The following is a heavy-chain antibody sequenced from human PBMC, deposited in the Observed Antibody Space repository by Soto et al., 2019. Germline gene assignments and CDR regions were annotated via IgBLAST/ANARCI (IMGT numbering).Heavy chain of an antibody. CDR2: ISSGSNTI. D-gene: IGHD5-18*01. V-gene: IGHV3-48*02. J-gene: IGHJ4*02. CDR3: ARVGYSSPFDY. Sequence: EVQLVESGGGLVQPGGSLRLSCAASGFTFSSHSMNWVRQAPGKGLEWVSYISSGSNTIYYADSVKGRFTSSRDNAKNSLYLQTNSLRDEDTAVYYCARVGYSSPFDYWGQGNLLTVAS. CDR1: GFTFSSHS.